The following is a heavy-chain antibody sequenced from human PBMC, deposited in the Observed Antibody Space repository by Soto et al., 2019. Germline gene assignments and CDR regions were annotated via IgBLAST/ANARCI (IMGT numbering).Heavy chain of an antibody. CDR3: ARPPEGYCSGGSCSLSDY. CDR2: IYPGDSDT. CDR1: GYSFTSYW. Sequence: GESLKISCKGSGYSFTSYWIGWVRQMPGKGLEWMGIIYPGDSDTRYSPSFQGQVTISADKSISTAYLQWSSLKASDTAMYYCARPPEGYCSGGSCSLSDYWGQGTLVTVSS. J-gene: IGHJ4*02. D-gene: IGHD2-15*01. V-gene: IGHV5-51*01.